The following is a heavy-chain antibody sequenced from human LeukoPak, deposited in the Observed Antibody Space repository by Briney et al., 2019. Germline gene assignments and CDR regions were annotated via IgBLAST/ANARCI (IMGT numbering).Heavy chain of an antibody. V-gene: IGHV3-7*03. CDR2: IKQDGSEK. J-gene: IGHJ4*02. CDR3: ARAKSDGSGSYYSD. D-gene: IGHD3-10*01. CDR1: GFTFTTYW. Sequence: GESLRLSCAASGFTFTTYWMSWVRQPPGKGLEWVANIKQDGSEKYYVDSVKGRFTISRDNAKNSLYLQMNSLRSEDTAVYYCARAKSDGSGSYYSDWGQGTLVTVSS.